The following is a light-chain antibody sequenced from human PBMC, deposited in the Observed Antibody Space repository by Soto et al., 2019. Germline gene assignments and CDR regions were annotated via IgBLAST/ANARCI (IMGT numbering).Light chain of an antibody. J-gene: IGKJ2*01. CDR1: QSISSNY. CDR3: QPYGNSPPYT. CDR2: GAS. V-gene: IGKV3-20*01. Sequence: VLPQTPGTLSLSPGERATISCRASQSISSNYLAWYQHKPGQAPRLLIYGASTRANGIPHRFSGSGSGTDFNLTISRLEPEDCGVFYCQPYGNSPPYTFGQGARLEIK.